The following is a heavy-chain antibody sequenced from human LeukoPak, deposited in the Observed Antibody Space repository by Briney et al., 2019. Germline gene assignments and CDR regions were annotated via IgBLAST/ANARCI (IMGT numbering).Heavy chain of an antibody. Sequence: ASVKVSCKASGYTFKNYDINWVRQANGQGLEWMGWMNPNSGNTGFAQKFQDRVSMTRDTSINTAYMELTSLRSGDTAVYYCARATPGGLHGYSFDYWGQGTVVTVYS. CDR1: GYTFKNYD. CDR2: MNPNSGNT. CDR3: ARATPGGLHGYSFDY. J-gene: IGHJ4*02. D-gene: IGHD5-24*01. V-gene: IGHV1-8*02.